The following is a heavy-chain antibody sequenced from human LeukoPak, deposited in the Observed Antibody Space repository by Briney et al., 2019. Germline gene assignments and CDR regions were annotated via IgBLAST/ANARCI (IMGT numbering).Heavy chain of an antibody. J-gene: IGHJ4*02. Sequence: GGSLRLSCAASGFTFSSYWMSWARQAPGKGLEWVSAISGSGGSTYYADSVKGRFTISRDNSKNTLYLQMNSLRAEDTAVYYCAMLGSDYVLGSPYFDYWGQGTLVTVSS. CDR1: GFTFSSYW. CDR3: AMLGSDYVLGSPYFDY. D-gene: IGHD3-16*01. V-gene: IGHV3-23*01. CDR2: ISGSGGST.